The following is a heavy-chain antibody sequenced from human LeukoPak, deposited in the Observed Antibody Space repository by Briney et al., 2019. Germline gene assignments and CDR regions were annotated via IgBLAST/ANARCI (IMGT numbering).Heavy chain of an antibody. CDR2: FKSKTDGGTT. Sequence: GGSLRLSCAASGFTFSNAWMSGVRQPPGRGRGGVGRFKSKTDGGTTDYAAPVKGRFTISRDDSKNALYLQMNSLKTEDTAVYYCTTDTYYDILTGYQTGDYWGQGTLVTVSS. V-gene: IGHV3-15*01. CDR1: GFTFSNAW. J-gene: IGHJ4*02. D-gene: IGHD3-9*01. CDR3: TTDTYYDILTGYQTGDY.